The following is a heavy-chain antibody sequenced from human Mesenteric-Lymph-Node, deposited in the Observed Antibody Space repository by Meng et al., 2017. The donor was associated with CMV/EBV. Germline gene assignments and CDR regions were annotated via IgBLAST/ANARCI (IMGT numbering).Heavy chain of an antibody. J-gene: IGHJ3*02. Sequence: SETLSLTCTVSGGSISSYYWSWIRQPPGKGLEWIGSIYYSGSTYYNPSLKSRVTISVDTSKNQFSLKLSSVTAADTAVYYCARGEVRAFDIWGQGTMVTVSS. CDR2: IYYSGST. CDR3: ARGEVRAFDI. CDR1: GGSISSYY. V-gene: IGHV4-39*07. D-gene: IGHD4/OR15-4a*01.